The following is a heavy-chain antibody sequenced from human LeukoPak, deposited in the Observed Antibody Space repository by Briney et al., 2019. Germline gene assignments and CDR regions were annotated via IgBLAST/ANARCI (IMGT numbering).Heavy chain of an antibody. Sequence: SETLSLTCGVSGGSISTTNWWTWVRQPPGKGLEWIGEVHLDGRTNYNPSLKSRLTMSVDLSENHISLKLTSVTAADTAVYYCAREGGFFRPLDYSGQGTLVTVSS. CDR1: GGSISTTNW. J-gene: IGHJ4*02. V-gene: IGHV4-4*02. CDR3: AREGGFFRPLDY. D-gene: IGHD3-3*01. CDR2: VHLDGRT.